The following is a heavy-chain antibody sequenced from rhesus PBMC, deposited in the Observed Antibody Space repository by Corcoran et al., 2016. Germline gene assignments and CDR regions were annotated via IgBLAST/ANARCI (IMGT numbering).Heavy chain of an antibody. D-gene: IGHD3-16*01. CDR2: ISGSSGST. J-gene: IGHJ4*01. CDR1: GYSISSGYY. V-gene: IGHV4-99*01. CDR3: ARLVGGSRYYFDY. Sequence: QVQLQESGPGLVKPSETLSLTCAVSGYSISSGYYWGWIRQPPGKGLEYIGYISGSSGSTYYNPSLKSRVTISKDTSKNQFALKLSSVTAADTAVYYCARLVGGSRYYFDYWGQGVLVTVSS.